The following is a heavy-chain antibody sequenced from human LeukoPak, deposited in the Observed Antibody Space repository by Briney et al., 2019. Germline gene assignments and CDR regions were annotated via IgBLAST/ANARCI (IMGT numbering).Heavy chain of an antibody. D-gene: IGHD4-23*01. CDR2: ISAYNGNT. J-gene: IGHJ4*02. CDR1: GYTFTSYG. V-gene: IGHV1-18*01. CDR3: ARIDYGGNFGY. Sequence: ASVKVSCNASGYTFTSYGISWVGQAPGHGREWMGWISAYNGNTNYAQKLQGRVTMTTDTSTSTAYMELRSLRSDDTAVYYCARIDYGGNFGYWGQGTLVTVSS.